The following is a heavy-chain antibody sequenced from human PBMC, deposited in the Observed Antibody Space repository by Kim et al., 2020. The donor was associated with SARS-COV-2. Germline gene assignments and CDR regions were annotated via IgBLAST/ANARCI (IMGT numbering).Heavy chain of an antibody. Sequence: GGSLRLSCAASGFTFSSYGMHWVRQAPGKGLEWVAVISYDGSNKYYADSVKGRFTISRDNSKNTLYLQMNSLRAEDTAVYYCAKEPSGSLSYWYFDLWGRGTLVTVSS. CDR1: GFTFSSYG. CDR3: AKEPSGSLSYWYFDL. V-gene: IGHV3-30*18. CDR2: ISYDGSNK. J-gene: IGHJ2*01. D-gene: IGHD1-26*01.